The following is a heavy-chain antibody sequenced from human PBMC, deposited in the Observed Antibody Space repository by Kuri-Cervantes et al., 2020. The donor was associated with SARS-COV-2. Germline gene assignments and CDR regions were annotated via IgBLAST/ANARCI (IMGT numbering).Heavy chain of an antibody. CDR3: ARASRLAAPYNYFYYYLDG. CDR1: GGTFTSYD. CDR2: ITPVFGPV. D-gene: IGHD6-13*01. Sequence: SVKVSCKASGGTFTSYDINWVRQAPGQGLEWVGGITPVFGPVHYAQSFQGRVTITADESTRTVYMELSSLRSDDTAVYYCARASRLAAPYNYFYYYLDGWGKGTLVTVSS. J-gene: IGHJ6*03. V-gene: IGHV1-69*13.